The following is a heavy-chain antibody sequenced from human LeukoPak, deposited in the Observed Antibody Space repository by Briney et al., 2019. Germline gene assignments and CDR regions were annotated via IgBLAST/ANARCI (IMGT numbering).Heavy chain of an antibody. Sequence: PSGTLSLTCTVSGGSISSYYWSWIRQPPGKGLEWIGYIYYSGSTNYNPSLKSRVTISVDTSKNQFSLKLSSVTAADTAVYYCARGPNYGSGYMDVWGKGTTVTISS. CDR1: GGSISSYY. J-gene: IGHJ6*03. D-gene: IGHD3-10*01. CDR2: IYYSGST. V-gene: IGHV4-59*01. CDR3: ARGPNYGSGYMDV.